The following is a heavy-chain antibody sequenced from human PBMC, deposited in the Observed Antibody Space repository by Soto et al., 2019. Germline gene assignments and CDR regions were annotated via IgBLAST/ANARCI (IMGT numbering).Heavy chain of an antibody. J-gene: IGHJ4*02. V-gene: IGHV1-2*04. CDR1: GYTFTGYY. CDR3: ARGDGGYNWNDWRTEYYFDY. Sequence: ASVKVSCKASGYTFTGYYMHWVRQAPGQGLEWMGWINPNSGGTNYAQKFQGWVTMTRDTSISTAYMELSRLRSDDTAVYYCARGDGGYNWNDWRTEYYFDYWGQGTLVTVSS. CDR2: INPNSGGT. D-gene: IGHD1-1*01.